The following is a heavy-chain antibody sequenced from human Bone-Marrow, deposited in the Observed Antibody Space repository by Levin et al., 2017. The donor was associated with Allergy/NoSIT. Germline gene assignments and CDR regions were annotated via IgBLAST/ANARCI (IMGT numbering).Heavy chain of an antibody. CDR3: AGGGTIVAPGRPLDH. CDR2: TYYSGST. D-gene: IGHD6-13*01. Sequence: PSETLSLTCTVSGGSIGNYHWSWVRQVPGKELEWIGYTYYSGSTNYSPSFESRVTISVDTSQTEISLRLSSVTAADTAIYYCAGGGTIVAPGRPLDHWGQGTLVTVSS. V-gene: IGHV4-59*01. CDR1: GGSIGNYH. J-gene: IGHJ4*02.